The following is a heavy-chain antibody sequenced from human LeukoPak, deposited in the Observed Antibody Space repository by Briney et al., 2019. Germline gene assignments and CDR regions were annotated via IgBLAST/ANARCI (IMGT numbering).Heavy chain of an antibody. CDR3: ARTLLYYFDSSGLHP. CDR1: GFTFSSYS. V-gene: IGHV3-48*01. J-gene: IGHJ5*02. Sequence: GGSLRLPCAASGFTFSSYSMNWVRQAPGKGLERVSYISSSSSTIYYADSVKGRFTISRDNAKNSLYLQMNSLRAEDTAVYYCARTLLYYFDSSGLHPWGQGTLVTVSS. CDR2: ISSSSSTI. D-gene: IGHD3-22*01.